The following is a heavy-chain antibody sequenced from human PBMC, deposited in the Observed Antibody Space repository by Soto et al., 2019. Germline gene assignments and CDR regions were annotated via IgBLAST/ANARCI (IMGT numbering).Heavy chain of an antibody. CDR2: IYYSGST. V-gene: IGHV4-59*01. Sequence: QVELQESGPGLVKPSETLSLTCTVSGGSISTYYWCWIRQPPGKGLEWFGYIYYSGSTNYNPSLKSRVTISVDTSKNQFSLKLSSVTAADTAVYYCARGITGPAFDIWGQGTMVTVSS. J-gene: IGHJ3*02. CDR1: GGSISTYY. CDR3: ARGITGPAFDI. D-gene: IGHD1-20*01.